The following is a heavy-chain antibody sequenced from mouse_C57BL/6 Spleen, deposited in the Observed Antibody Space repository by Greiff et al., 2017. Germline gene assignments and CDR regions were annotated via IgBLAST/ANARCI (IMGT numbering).Heavy chain of an antibody. J-gene: IGHJ3*01. CDR1: GFTFSSYG. CDR3: ARHGYGSTWFAY. D-gene: IGHD1-1*01. Sequence: DVQLQESGGDLVKPGGSLKLSCAASGFTFSSYGMSWVRQTPDKRLEWVATISSGGSYTYYPDSVKGRFTISRDNAKNTLYLQMSSLKSEDTAMYYCARHGYGSTWFAYWGQGTLVTVSA. V-gene: IGHV5-6*01. CDR2: ISSGGSYT.